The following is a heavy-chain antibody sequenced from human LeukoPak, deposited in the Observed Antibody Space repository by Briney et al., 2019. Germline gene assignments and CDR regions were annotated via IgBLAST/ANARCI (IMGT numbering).Heavy chain of an antibody. D-gene: IGHD1-14*01. V-gene: IGHV4-39*01. CDR1: GASVSGSPYY. CDR2: IYSSGST. J-gene: IGHJ4*02. Sequence: SETLSLTCTVSGASVSGSPYYWGWIRQPPGKGLEWIGSIYSSGSTYYNASLQSRVTISIETSKNQISLRLNSVTAADTAIYYCASSHPGTTYQPLLSYWGQGTLVTVSS. CDR3: ASSHPGTTYQPLLSY.